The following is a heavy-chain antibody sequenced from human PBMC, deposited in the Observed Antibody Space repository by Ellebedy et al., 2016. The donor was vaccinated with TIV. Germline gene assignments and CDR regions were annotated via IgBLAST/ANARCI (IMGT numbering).Heavy chain of an antibody. D-gene: IGHD6-19*01. CDR2: ISNDGSNK. CDR3: ARVTRLSGWQQIDY. CDR1: GFTFSSYG. Sequence: GESLKISCAASGFTFSSYGMHWVRQAPGKGLEWVAVISNDGSNKYYADSVKGRFTISRDNSKNMLYLQMNSLRAEDTAVYYCARVTRLSGWQQIDYWGQGTLVTVSS. V-gene: IGHV3-30*03. J-gene: IGHJ4*02.